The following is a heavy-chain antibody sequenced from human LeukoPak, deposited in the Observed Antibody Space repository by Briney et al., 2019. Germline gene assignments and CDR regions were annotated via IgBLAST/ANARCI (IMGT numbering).Heavy chain of an antibody. CDR1: GFMFRTYA. V-gene: IGHV3-64*01. J-gene: IGHJ4*02. D-gene: IGHD3-9*01. CDR2: ISSDGGTT. Sequence: GGSLRLSCAASGFMFRTYAMQWVRQAPGKGLEYVSGISSDGGTTNYANSVKGRFTISRDNSKNTLYLQVGSLRPEDMAVYYCARVYIAGMTGHYSLDYWGQGTLLTVSS. CDR3: ARVYIAGMTGHYSLDY.